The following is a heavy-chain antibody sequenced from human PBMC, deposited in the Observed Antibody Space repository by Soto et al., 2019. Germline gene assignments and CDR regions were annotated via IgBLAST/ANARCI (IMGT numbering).Heavy chain of an antibody. D-gene: IGHD3-9*01. CDR3: ARSLLAGVLRYFDWLSRVDAFDI. Sequence: GGSLRLSCAASGFTFSSYSMNWVRQAPGKGLEWVSSISSSSSYIYYADSVKGRFTISRDNAKNSLYLQMNSLRAEDTAVYYCARSLLAGVLRYFDWLSRVDAFDIWGQGTMVTVSS. CDR1: GFTFSSYS. V-gene: IGHV3-21*01. CDR2: ISSSSSYI. J-gene: IGHJ3*02.